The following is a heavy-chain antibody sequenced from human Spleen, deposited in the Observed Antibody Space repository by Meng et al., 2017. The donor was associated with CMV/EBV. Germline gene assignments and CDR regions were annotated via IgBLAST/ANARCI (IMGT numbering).Heavy chain of an antibody. CDR1: GFTFSSCG. J-gene: IGHJ4*02. CDR2: IWYDGSTK. Sequence: GESLKISCAASGFTFSSCGMHWVRQAPGKGLEWVAIIWYDGSTKYNEDSLKGRFTISRDNSKNTLYLQMNSLRAEDTAVYYCAKNTETTRGGFDYWGQGTLVTVSS. CDR3: AKNTETTRGGFDY. D-gene: IGHD1-14*01. V-gene: IGHV3-33*06.